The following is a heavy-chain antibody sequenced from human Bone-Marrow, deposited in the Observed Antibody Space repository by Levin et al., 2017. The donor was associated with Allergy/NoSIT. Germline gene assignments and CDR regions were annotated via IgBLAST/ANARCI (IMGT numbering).Heavy chain of an antibody. D-gene: IGHD6-19*01. Sequence: SCAASGFLFSTYNMNWVRQTPGKGLEWVSYISAGSSSIYYADSVKGRFTISRDNAKNSLYLQMNILGDEDTAVYYCARLAGWDVQAPFDYWGQGILVAVSS. V-gene: IGHV3-48*02. CDR3: ARLAGWDVQAPFDY. J-gene: IGHJ4*02. CDR1: GFLFSTYN. CDR2: ISAGSSSI.